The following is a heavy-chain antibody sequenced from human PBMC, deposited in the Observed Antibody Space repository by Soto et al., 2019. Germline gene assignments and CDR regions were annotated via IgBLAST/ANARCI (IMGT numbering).Heavy chain of an antibody. D-gene: IGHD4-17*01. Sequence: QVQLQESGPGLVKPSGTLSLTRAVSGGSIRSSNWWSWVRQPPGKGLEWIGEIYHSGSTNYNPSLKSRVTISVDKSKNQFALELSSVTGAETAEYDGARVSLRLKFFDYWVQGTLVTVSS. CDR1: GGSIRSSNW. V-gene: IGHV4-4*02. CDR3: ARVSLRLKFFDY. J-gene: IGHJ4*02. CDR2: IYHSGST.